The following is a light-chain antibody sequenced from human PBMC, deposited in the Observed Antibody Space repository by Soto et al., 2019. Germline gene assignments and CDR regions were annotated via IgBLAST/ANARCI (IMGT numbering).Light chain of an antibody. Sequence: EIVMTQSPATLSVSPGERATLSCRASQSVSSNLAWYHQKPGQAPRLLIYGASTRATGIPVRFSGSGSGTEFTLTISSLQSEDFAVYYCQHYNNWPRTFGQGTKVEIK. CDR3: QHYNNWPRT. CDR1: QSVSSN. CDR2: GAS. J-gene: IGKJ1*01. V-gene: IGKV3-15*01.